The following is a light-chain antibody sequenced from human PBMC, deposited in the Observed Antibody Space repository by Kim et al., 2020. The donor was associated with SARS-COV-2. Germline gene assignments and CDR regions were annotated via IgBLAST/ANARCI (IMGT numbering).Light chain of an antibody. CDR3: QQFSNYPLT. Sequence: GESVTITCRARQGISSALAWDQQTPGTPPRLLIFDASSLESGVPSRFSGSGSGTYFTLTISNLQPEDFATYYCQQFSNYPLTFGGGTKVDIK. J-gene: IGKJ4*01. CDR2: DAS. V-gene: IGKV1D-13*01. CDR1: QGISSA.